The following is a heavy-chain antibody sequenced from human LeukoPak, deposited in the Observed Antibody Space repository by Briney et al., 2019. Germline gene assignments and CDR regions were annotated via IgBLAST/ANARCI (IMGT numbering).Heavy chain of an antibody. Sequence: GGSLRLSCAASGFTFSSYSMNWVRQAPGKGLEWVSSISSSSSYIYYADSVKGRFTISRDNSKNTLYLQMNSLRAEDTAVYYCARDPFYYDSSGYYYGHYFDYWGQGTLVTVSS. V-gene: IGHV3-21*01. CDR2: ISSSSSYI. CDR1: GFTFSSYS. CDR3: ARDPFYYDSSGYYYGHYFDY. D-gene: IGHD3-22*01. J-gene: IGHJ4*02.